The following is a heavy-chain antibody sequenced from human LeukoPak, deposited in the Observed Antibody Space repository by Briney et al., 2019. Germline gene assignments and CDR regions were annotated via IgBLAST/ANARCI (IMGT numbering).Heavy chain of an antibody. CDR2: IVVGSGNT. J-gene: IGHJ4*02. CDR1: GFTFTSSA. Sequence: GASVKVSCKASGFTFTSSAVQWVRQARGQRLEWIGWIVVGSGNTDYAQRFQERVTITRDMSTSTAYMELSSLRSEDTAVYYCARVGYSDSYDFWGQGTLVTVSS. CDR3: ARVGYSDSYDF. D-gene: IGHD5-18*01. V-gene: IGHV1-58*01.